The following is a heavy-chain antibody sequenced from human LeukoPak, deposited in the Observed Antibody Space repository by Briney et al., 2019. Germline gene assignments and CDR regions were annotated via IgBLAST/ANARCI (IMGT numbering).Heavy chain of an antibody. D-gene: IGHD3-10*01. Sequence: GGSLRLPCAASGFTFSSYSMNWVRQAPGKGLEWVSSISSSSSYIYYADSVKGRFTISRDNAKNSLYLQMNSLRAGDTAVYYCARAAYGSGSYYSDWGQGTLVTVSS. CDR2: ISSSSSYI. V-gene: IGHV3-21*01. CDR1: GFTFSSYS. J-gene: IGHJ4*02. CDR3: ARAAYGSGSYYSD.